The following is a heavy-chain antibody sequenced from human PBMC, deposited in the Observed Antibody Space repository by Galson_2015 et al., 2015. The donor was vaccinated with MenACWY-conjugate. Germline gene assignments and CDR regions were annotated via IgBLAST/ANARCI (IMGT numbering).Heavy chain of an antibody. J-gene: IGHJ6*02. CDR3: AKAGDTAMVTQGYGMDV. Sequence: SLRLSCAASGFTFSSYGMHWVRQAPGKGLEWVAVILYDGSNKYYADSVKGRFTISRDNSKNTLYLQMNSLRAEDTAVYYCAKAGDTAMVTQGYGMDVWGQGTTATVSS. V-gene: IGHV3-30*18. D-gene: IGHD5-18*01. CDR1: GFTFSSYG. CDR2: ILYDGSNK.